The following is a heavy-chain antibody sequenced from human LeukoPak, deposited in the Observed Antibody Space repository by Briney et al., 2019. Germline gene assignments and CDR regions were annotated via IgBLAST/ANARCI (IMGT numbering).Heavy chain of an antibody. Sequence: SETLSLTCAVSGGSISSGGYSWSWIRQPPGKGLEWIGYIYHSGSTYYNPSLKSRVTISVDRSKNQFSLKLSSVTAADTAVYYCARAAMGSDFDYWGQGTLVTVSS. CDR1: GGSISSGGYS. J-gene: IGHJ4*02. V-gene: IGHV4-30-2*01. D-gene: IGHD3-10*01. CDR2: IYHSGST. CDR3: ARAAMGSDFDY.